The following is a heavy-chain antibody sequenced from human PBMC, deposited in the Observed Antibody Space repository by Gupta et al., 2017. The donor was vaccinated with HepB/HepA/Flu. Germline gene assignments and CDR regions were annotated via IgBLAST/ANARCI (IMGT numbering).Heavy chain of an antibody. Sequence: QVQLQQWGAGLLKPSETLSLTCAVYGGSFSGYYWSWIRQPPGKGLEWIGDINHSGSNNYNQSIKSRGTRSVDTSKNQLSLKRSAVTAAETAVYLWARGRSIAARPRARSVSNFAYGSQGTIVTVFS. J-gene: IGHJ4*02. CDR3: ARGRSIAARPRARSVSNFAY. D-gene: IGHD6-6*01. CDR1: GGSFSGYY. CDR2: INHSGSN. V-gene: IGHV4-34*01.